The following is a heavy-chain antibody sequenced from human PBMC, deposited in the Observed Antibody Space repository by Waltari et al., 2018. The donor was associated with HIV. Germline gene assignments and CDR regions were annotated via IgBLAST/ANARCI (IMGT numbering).Heavy chain of an antibody. Sequence: QLVQSGAEVKKPGSSVKVSCKASGDTVRSSDISWVRQAPGQGLEWMGAIIPLFGEANYAQKFQGRLTITADESTSTAYMELSSLRSEDTAVYYCARVPDRSGYQRYAMDVWGQGTTVTVS. CDR3: ARVPDRSGYQRYAMDV. D-gene: IGHD3-22*01. J-gene: IGHJ6*02. CDR1: GDTVRSSD. V-gene: IGHV1-69*01. CDR2: IIPLFGEA.